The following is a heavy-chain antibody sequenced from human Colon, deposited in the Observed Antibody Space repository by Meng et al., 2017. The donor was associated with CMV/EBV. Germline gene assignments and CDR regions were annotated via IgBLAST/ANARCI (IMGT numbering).Heavy chain of an antibody. D-gene: IGHD3-3*01. J-gene: IGHJ4*02. Sequence: QGQLGEVGAGGKKPGASVKVSCKASGYTFTGFYIQWVRQAPGQGLEWMGWINPKSGDTIYEQKFQGRVTMTRDTSISTVYMDLNSLRSDDTAVYFCARDLWSGSSDYFDYWGQGTLVTVSS. CDR2: INPKSGDT. V-gene: IGHV1-2*02. CDR3: ARDLWSGSSDYFDY. CDR1: GYTFTGFY.